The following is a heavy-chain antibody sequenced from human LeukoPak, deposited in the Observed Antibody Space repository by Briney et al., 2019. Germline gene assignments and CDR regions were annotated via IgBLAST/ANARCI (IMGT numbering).Heavy chain of an antibody. V-gene: IGHV3-9*01. J-gene: IGHJ3*02. CDR1: GFTFDDYA. D-gene: IGHD2-21*02. CDR2: ISWNSGSI. CDR3: AKFRSIGVTDAFDI. Sequence: GGSLRLSCAASGFTFDDYAMHWVRQAPGKGLEWVSGISWNSGSIGYADSVKGRFTISRDNAKNSLYLQMNSLRAEDTALYYCAKFRSIGVTDAFDIWSQGTMVTVSS.